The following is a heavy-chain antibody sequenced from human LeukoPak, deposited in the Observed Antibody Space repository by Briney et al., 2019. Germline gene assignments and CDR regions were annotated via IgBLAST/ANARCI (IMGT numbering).Heavy chain of an antibody. Sequence: ASVKVSCKASGYTFTSNYIHWVRQAPGQGLEWMGMIYPRDGSTSYAQKFQGRVTVTRDTSTSTVHMELSGLRSEDTAVYYCARSDIDYDFWSGYYSYYYYGMDVWGQGTTVTVSS. CDR1: GYTFTSNY. J-gene: IGHJ6*02. D-gene: IGHD3-3*01. CDR2: IYPRDGST. V-gene: IGHV1-46*01. CDR3: ARSDIDYDFWSGYYSYYYYGMDV.